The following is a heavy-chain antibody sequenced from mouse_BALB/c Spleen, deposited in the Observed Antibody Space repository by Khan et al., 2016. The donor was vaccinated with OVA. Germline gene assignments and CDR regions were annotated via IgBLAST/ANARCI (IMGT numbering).Heavy chain of an antibody. CDR1: GYTFTNYW. D-gene: IGHD2-1*01. J-gene: IGHJ3*01. V-gene: IGHV1S132*01. CDR2: IFPGTGTT. Sequence: QVQLKESGAELVKPGASVKLSCKTSGYTFTNYWIQWIKQRPGQGLGWIGQIFPGTGTTYYTQNFKGKATLTVDTSSNTAYMQLSSLTSEDSAVYFGARGYFGNYEFVYWGQGTLVTVSP. CDR3: ARGYFGNYEFVY.